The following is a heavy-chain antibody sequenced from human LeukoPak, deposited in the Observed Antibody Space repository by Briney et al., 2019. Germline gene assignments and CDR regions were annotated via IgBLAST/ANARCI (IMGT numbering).Heavy chain of an antibody. J-gene: IGHJ3*02. Sequence: GALRLSCVASGFIFSSYSMNWVRQAPGKGLEWVSVISGGGTTNYADSVRGRFTISRDNSKDTLYLQMNSLRVEDTAVYYCAKGSASTSYSASDIWGQGTKVAVSS. V-gene: IGHV3-23*01. CDR2: ISGGGTT. CDR1: GFIFSSYS. CDR3: AKGSASTSYSASDI. D-gene: IGHD2-2*01.